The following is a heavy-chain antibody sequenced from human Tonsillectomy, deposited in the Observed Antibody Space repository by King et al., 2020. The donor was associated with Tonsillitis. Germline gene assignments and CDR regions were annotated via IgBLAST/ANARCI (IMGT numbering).Heavy chain of an antibody. Sequence: VQLVQSGAEVKKPGSSVKVSCKASGGTFSSYVISWVRQAPGQGFEWMGGIIPIFGTANSAQKFQGRVTITADESTSTAYMELSSLRSEDTAIYYCAREGRLYAFDIWGQGTMVTVSS. CDR2: IIPIFGTA. V-gene: IGHV1-69*01. CDR3: AREGRLYAFDI. CDR1: GGTFSSYV. J-gene: IGHJ3*02.